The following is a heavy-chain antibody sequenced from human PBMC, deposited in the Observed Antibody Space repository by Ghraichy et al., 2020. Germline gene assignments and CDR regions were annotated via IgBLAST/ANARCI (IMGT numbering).Heavy chain of an antibody. J-gene: IGHJ4*02. CDR2: IYHSGST. CDR3: AREIYGDYIYYY. CDR1: GGSMSSSNW. D-gene: IGHD4-17*01. V-gene: IGHV4-4*02. Sequence: SETLSLTCAVSGGSMSSSNWWSWVRQPPGKGLEWIGEIYHSGSTNYNPSLKSRVTISIDQSKNQFSLKMTSVTAADTAVYYCAREIYGDYIYYYWGQGTLVTVSS.